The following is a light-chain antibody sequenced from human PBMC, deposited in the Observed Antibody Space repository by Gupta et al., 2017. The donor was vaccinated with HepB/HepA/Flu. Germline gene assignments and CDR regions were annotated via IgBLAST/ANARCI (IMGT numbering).Light chain of an antibody. CDR2: NVS. V-gene: IGLV2-14*03. CDR3: SSHTSSSTLV. CDR1: SSDVGDYSH. J-gene: IGLJ2*01. Sequence: QSALTQPASVSGSPGQSITISCTGPSSDVGDYSHVSWYQQPPVTPPNLMFYNVSKRPAGVSNCSSASKSGTTTSLTISGLQAEDEADYYCSSHTSSSTLVFGGWTKRTVL.